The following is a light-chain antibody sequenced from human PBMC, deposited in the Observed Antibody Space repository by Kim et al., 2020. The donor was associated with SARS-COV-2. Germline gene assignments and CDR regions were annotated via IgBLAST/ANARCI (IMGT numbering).Light chain of an antibody. CDR1: ERVTTN. J-gene: IGKJ1*01. CDR2: GAS. CDR3: QQYNNWWT. V-gene: IGKV3-15*01. Sequence: SLSTGERTTRSCRTSERVTTNVDWYQQRQGQAPRLLTYGASSRATGIPARFSGSGSGTEFTLTISSLQSEDFAVYFCQQYNNWWTFGQGNKVDIK.